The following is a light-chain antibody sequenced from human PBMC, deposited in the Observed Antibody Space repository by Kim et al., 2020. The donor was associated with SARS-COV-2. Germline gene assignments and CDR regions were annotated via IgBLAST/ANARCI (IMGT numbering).Light chain of an antibody. CDR2: AAS. V-gene: IGKV1-27*01. J-gene: IGKJ1*01. Sequence: ASVGDRLTITCRASQGISNELAWYQQKPGKVPKLLIFAASALQSGVPSRFSGSGSGTDFTLTISSLQPEDVATYYCQKYNGAPWTFVQGTKVEIK. CDR3: QKYNGAPWT. CDR1: QGISNE.